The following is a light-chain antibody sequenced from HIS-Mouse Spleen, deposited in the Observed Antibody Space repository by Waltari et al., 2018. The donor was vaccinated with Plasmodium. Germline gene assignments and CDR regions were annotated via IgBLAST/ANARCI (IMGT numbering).Light chain of an antibody. Sequence: QLVLTQSPSASASLGASVKLTCTLSSGHSSYAIAWHQQQPEKGPRYLMKLNSDGSHSKGDGSPDRFSGSSSGAARYLTISSLQSEDEADYYCQTWGTGIRVFGGGTKLTVL. CDR2: LNSDGSH. V-gene: IGLV4-69*01. J-gene: IGLJ3*02. CDR3: QTWGTGIRV. CDR1: SGHSSYA.